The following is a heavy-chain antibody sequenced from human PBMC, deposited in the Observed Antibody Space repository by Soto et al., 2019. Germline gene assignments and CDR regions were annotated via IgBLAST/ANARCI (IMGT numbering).Heavy chain of an antibody. V-gene: IGHV1-69*12. CDR2: INLPSGTA. J-gene: IGHJ4*02. CDR3: ARGPDYEGYFDF. CDR1: VGTFSNFA. D-gene: IGHD4-17*01. Sequence: QVQLVQSGAEVKKPGSSVKVSCKASVGTFSNFAVGWVRQAPGQGPEWMGGINLPSGTANYAQKFQDRVTITADDSMTTAYMDLSSLRSDDTAVYYCARGPDYEGYFDFWGQGTLVTVSS.